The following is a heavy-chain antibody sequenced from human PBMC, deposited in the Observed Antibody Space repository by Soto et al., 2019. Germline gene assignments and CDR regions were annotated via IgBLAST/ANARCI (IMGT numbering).Heavy chain of an antibody. D-gene: IGHD6-6*01. J-gene: IGHJ4*02. CDR2: INPGGGST. CDR1: GYTFTSYQ. V-gene: IGHV1-46*01. CDR3: ARAYSGSSSPDY. Sequence: QVQLVQSGAEVKEPGASVKVSCKASGYTFTSYQMHWVRQAPGQGLEWMGIINPGGGSTTYTQKFPRRVHMTRDTSTRTFYMDLSSLRSEDTAVYYCARAYSGSSSPDYWGQGPLVTVSS.